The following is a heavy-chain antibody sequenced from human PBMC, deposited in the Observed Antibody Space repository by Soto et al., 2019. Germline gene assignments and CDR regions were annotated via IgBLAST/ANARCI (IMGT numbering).Heavy chain of an antibody. CDR3: ASGYYGSGSYFLESRSSTTTPNWFDP. J-gene: IGHJ5*02. Sequence: SVKVSCKASGGTFSSYTISWARQAPGQGLEWKGRIIPILGIANYAQKFQGRVTITADKSTSTAYMELSSLRSEDTAVYYCASGYYGSGSYFLESRSSTTTPNWFDPWGQGTLVTVSS. CDR2: IIPILGIA. V-gene: IGHV1-69*02. CDR1: GGTFSSYT. D-gene: IGHD3-10*01.